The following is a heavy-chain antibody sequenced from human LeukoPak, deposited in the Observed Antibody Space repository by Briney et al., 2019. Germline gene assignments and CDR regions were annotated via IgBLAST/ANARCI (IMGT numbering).Heavy chain of an antibody. CDR2: IYTTGST. J-gene: IGHJ4*02. D-gene: IGHD6-19*01. CDR3: ASASGY. CDR1: CDSISSDY. V-gene: IGHV4-4*07. Sequence: SETLSLTCSVSCDSISSDYWSWIRQLAGKGLEWIGRIYTTGSTNYNPSLKGRVTMSVDMSKNQFSLKLSSVTAADTAVYYCASASGYWGQGTLVTVSS.